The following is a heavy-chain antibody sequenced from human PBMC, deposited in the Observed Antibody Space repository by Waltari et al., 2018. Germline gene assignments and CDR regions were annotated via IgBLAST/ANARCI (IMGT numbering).Heavy chain of an antibody. D-gene: IGHD3-10*01. CDR1: GGSISSGGYY. CDR2: IYYSGST. V-gene: IGHV4-31*03. J-gene: IGHJ5*02. CDR3: AREDFGTNHLLGWFDP. Sequence: QVQLQESGPGLVKPSQTLSLTCTVSGGSISSGGYYWSWIRQHPGKGLEWIGYIYYSGSTYYNPSLKSRVTISVDTSKNQFSLKLSSVTAAETAVYYCAREDFGTNHLLGWFDPWGQGTLVTVSS.